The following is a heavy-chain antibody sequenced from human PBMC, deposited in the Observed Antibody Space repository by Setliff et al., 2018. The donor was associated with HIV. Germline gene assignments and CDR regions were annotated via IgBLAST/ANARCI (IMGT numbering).Heavy chain of an antibody. CDR3: ARYRRDDYYLTAYFDS. CDR2: IYTSEP. J-gene: IGHJ4*02. CDR1: GDSISSGSNY. V-gene: IGHV4-61*02. D-gene: IGHD1-26*01. Sequence: PSETLSLTCTVSGDSISSGSNYWSWIRQPAGKGLEWIGRIYTSEPRYNPSLENRVTISVDTSKSQFFLMLSSLTAADTAVYYCARYRRDDYYLTAYFDSWGQGTLVTVS.